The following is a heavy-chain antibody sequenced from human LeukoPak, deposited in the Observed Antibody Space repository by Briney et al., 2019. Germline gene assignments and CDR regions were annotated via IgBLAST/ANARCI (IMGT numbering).Heavy chain of an antibody. Sequence: GGSLRLSCAASGFTFDDYGMSWVRQAPGKWLEWVSGINWSGGSTGYADSVKGRFTVSRDNAKNSLYLQMNSLRAEDTALYYSARVYSSGWLGYFDYWGQGTLVTVSS. CDR2: INWSGGST. D-gene: IGHD6-19*01. J-gene: IGHJ4*02. CDR3: ARVYSSGWLGYFDY. CDR1: GFTFDDYG. V-gene: IGHV3-20*04.